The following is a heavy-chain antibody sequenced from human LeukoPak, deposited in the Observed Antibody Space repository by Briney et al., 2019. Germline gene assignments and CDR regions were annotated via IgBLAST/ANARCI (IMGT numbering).Heavy chain of an antibody. Sequence: GGSLRLSCAASGFTVSSNYMSWVRQAPGKGLEWVSVIYSGGSTYYADSVKGRFTISRDNSKNTLYLQMNSLRAEDTAVYYCAGGLQGGVIAAYYFDYWGQGTLVTVSS. CDR3: AGGLQGGVIAAYYFDY. J-gene: IGHJ4*02. D-gene: IGHD3-16*02. CDR1: GFTVSSNY. CDR2: IYSGGST. V-gene: IGHV3-66*01.